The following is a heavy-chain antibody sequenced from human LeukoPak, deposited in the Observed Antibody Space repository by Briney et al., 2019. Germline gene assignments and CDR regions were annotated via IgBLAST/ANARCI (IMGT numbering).Heavy chain of an antibody. CDR1: GGSFSGYY. D-gene: IGHD2-21*02. Sequence: SETLSLTCAVHGGSFSGYYWSWIRQSPGKRLEWIGEINDSGSTNYNPSLKSRVTISVDTSKTEFSLRLSSVTAADTAVYYCARAGARVTGHDAFYIWGEGKMVTVSS. CDR3: ARAGARVTGHDAFYI. V-gene: IGHV4-34*01. CDR2: INDSGST. J-gene: IGHJ3*02.